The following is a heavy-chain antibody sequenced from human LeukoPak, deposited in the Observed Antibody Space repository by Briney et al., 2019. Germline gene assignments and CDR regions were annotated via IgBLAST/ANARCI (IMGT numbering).Heavy chain of an antibody. V-gene: IGHV4-59*08. CDR2: IHYSGTT. CDR3: ARMGGYSGYATH. J-gene: IGHJ4*02. Sequence: PSETLSLTCTVSGGSISTYYWSWIRQPPGKGLEWIGYIHYSGTTNYNPSLKNRVTISLDTPKNQFSLNLGSVTAADTAVYFCARMGGYSGYATHWGQGTLVTVSS. D-gene: IGHD5-12*01. CDR1: GGSISTYY.